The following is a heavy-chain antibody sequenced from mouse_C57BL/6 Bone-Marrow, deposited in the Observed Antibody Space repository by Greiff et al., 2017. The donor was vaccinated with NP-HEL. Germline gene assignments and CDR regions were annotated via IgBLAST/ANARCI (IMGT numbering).Heavy chain of an antibody. CDR3: ARGKITTVVAPLDY. CDR1: GYTFTSYW. D-gene: IGHD1-1*01. CDR2: IHPNSGST. V-gene: IGHV1-64*01. J-gene: IGHJ2*01. Sequence: VKLQQPGAELVKPGASVKLSCKASGYTFTSYWMHWVKQRPGQGLEWIGMIHPNSGSTNYNEKFKSKATLTVDKSSSTAYMQLSSLTSEDSAVYYCARGKITTVVAPLDYWGQGTTLTVSS.